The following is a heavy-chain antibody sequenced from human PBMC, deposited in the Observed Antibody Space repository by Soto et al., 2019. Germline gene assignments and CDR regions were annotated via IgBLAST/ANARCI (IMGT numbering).Heavy chain of an antibody. J-gene: IGHJ4*02. Sequence: PGGSLRLSCAASGFTFSSYVMNWVRQAPGKGLEWVSSISSSSTYTYYADSVKGRFTISRDNAKNSLFLQMNSLRAEDTAVYYCARVGQVISIDYWGQGTLITVSS. CDR1: GFTFSSYV. CDR3: ARVGQVISIDY. D-gene: IGHD3-16*01. CDR2: ISSSSTYT. V-gene: IGHV3-21*01.